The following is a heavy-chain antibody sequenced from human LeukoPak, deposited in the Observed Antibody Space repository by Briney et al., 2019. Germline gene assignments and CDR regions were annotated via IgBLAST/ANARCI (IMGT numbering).Heavy chain of an antibody. Sequence: GGSLRLSCAASGFTFSSYAMHWVRQAPGKGLEWVAVMSYDGSNKYYADSVKGRFTISRDNSKNTLYLQMNSLRAEDTAVYYCAGDRDIAAAGTLGYWGQGTLVTVSS. CDR2: MSYDGSNK. CDR3: AGDRDIAAAGTLGY. V-gene: IGHV3-30-3*01. D-gene: IGHD6-13*01. CDR1: GFTFSSYA. J-gene: IGHJ4*02.